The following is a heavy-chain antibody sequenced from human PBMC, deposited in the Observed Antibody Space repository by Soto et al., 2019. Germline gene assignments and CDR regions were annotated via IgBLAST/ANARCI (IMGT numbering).Heavy chain of an antibody. D-gene: IGHD1-26*01. Sequence: GGSLRLSCAASGFTFSSYGMHWVRQAPGKGLEWVAVISYDGSNKYYADSVKGRFTISRDNSKNTLYLQMNSLRAEDTAVYYCAKDASGSYPGHLIFDYWGQGTLVTVSS. CDR2: ISYDGSNK. CDR1: GFTFSSYG. CDR3: AKDASGSYPGHLIFDY. V-gene: IGHV3-30*18. J-gene: IGHJ4*02.